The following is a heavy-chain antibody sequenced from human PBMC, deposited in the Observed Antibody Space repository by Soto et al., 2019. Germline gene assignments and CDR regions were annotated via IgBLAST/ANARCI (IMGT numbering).Heavy chain of an antibody. V-gene: IGHV3-23*01. Sequence: EVQLLESGGGLVQPGGSLRLSCAASGFTFSIYDISWVRQATGKGLEWVSAISGRGGTTYYADSVKGRFTFSRDNSKNPLYLQMTSLRAEDTAVYYCARSANGWFSACEIWGQGTMVTVFS. CDR2: ISGRGGTT. CDR3: ARSANGWFSACEI. CDR1: GFTFSIYD. D-gene: IGHD6-19*01. J-gene: IGHJ3*02.